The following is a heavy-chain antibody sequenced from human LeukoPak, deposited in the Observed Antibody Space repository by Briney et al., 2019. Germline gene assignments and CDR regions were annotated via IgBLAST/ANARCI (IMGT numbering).Heavy chain of an antibody. Sequence: PSETLSLTCAVYGGSFSGYYWSWIRQPPGKGLEWVGEINHSGSTNYNPSLKSRVTISVDTSKNQFSLKLSSVTAADTAVYYCARKTPAAAAGTVLDYWGQGTLVTVSS. V-gene: IGHV4-34*01. CDR2: INHSGST. J-gene: IGHJ4*02. CDR3: ARKTPAAAAGTVLDY. CDR1: GGSFSGYY. D-gene: IGHD6-13*01.